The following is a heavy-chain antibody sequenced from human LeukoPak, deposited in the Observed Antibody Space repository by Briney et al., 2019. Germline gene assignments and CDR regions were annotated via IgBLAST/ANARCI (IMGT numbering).Heavy chain of an antibody. J-gene: IGHJ4*02. Sequence: NTSETLSLTCTVSGASMNHHYWSWVRQPPGKELEWIAYIYDSGTSATTDYNPSLNSRVTISVDTSKRQFSLRLDSVTAADTAVYYCAEIPRDWGQGTLVTVSS. CDR2: IYDSGTSATT. V-gene: IGHV4-59*11. CDR3: AEIPRD. CDR1: GASMNHHY.